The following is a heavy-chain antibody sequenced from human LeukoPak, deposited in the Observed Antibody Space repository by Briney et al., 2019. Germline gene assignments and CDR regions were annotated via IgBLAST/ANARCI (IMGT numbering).Heavy chain of an antibody. J-gene: IGHJ4*02. V-gene: IGHV3-7*01. CDR3: ARDGVVQKGGTDY. Sequence: GGSLRLSCAASGFTFSSYWMSWVRQAPGKGLEWVANIKQDGSEKYYVDSVKGRFTISRDNAKNSLYLQMNSLRAEDTAVYYCARDGVVQKGGTDYWGQGTLVTVSP. CDR2: IKQDGSEK. CDR1: GFTFSSYW. D-gene: IGHD3-3*01.